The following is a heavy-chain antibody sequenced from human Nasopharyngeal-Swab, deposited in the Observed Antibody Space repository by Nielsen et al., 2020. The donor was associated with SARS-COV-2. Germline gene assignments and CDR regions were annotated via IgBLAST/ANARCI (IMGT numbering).Heavy chain of an antibody. CDR2: IWYDGSNK. V-gene: IGHV3-33*01. Sequence: WIRQPPGKGLEWVAVIWYDGSNKYYADSVKGRFTISRDNSKNTLYLQMNSLRAEDTAVYYCAGDDDYVWGSYLGYWGQGTLVTVSS. J-gene: IGHJ4*02. CDR3: AGDDDYVWGSYLGY. D-gene: IGHD3-16*01.